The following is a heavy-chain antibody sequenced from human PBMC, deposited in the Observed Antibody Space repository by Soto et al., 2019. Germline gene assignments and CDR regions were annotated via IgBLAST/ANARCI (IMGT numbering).Heavy chain of an antibody. J-gene: IGHJ3*02. D-gene: IGHD3-10*01. CDR2: IYYSGST. CDR1: GGSISSYY. Sequence: QVQLQESGPGLVKPSETLSLTCTVSGGSISSYYWSWIRQPPGKGLEWIGYIYYSGSTNYNPSLKRRLTISVDTSKNQFSLKLSSVTAADTAVYYCARHGAPRDAFDIWGQGTMVPVSS. CDR3: ARHGAPRDAFDI. V-gene: IGHV4-59*08.